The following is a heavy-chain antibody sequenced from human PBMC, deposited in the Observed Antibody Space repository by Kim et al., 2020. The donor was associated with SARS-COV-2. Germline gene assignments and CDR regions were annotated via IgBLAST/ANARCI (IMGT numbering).Heavy chain of an antibody. J-gene: IGHJ4*02. Sequence: GGSLRLSCAASGFTFSSYEMNWVRQAPGKWLEWVSYISSSCSTIYYADSVKGRFTISRDNAKNSLYLQMNSLRAEDTAVYYCARDLYDSSGYYQFDYWGQGTLVTVSS. V-gene: IGHV3-48*03. CDR3: ARDLYDSSGYYQFDY. CDR1: GFTFSSYE. CDR2: ISSSCSTI. D-gene: IGHD3-22*01.